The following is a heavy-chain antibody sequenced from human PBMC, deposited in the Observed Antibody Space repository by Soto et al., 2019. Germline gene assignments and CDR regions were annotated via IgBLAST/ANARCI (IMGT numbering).Heavy chain of an antibody. V-gene: IGHV4-59*01. D-gene: IGHD6-19*01. Sequence: QVQLQESGRGLVKPSETLSLTCTVSGGSISSYYWSWIRQPPGKGLEWIGYIYYSGSTNYNPSLKSRVTISVDTSKNQFSLKLSSVTAADTAVYYCARVVAGLDYWGQGTLVTVSS. CDR2: IYYSGST. CDR1: GGSISSYY. CDR3: ARVVAGLDY. J-gene: IGHJ4*02.